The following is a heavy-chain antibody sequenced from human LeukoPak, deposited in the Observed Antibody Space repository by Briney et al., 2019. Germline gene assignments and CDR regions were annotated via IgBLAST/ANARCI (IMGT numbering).Heavy chain of an antibody. CDR1: GYSFTNHW. V-gene: IGHV5-10-1*01. D-gene: IGHD1-1*01. Sequence: AESLKISCKASGYSFTNHWITWVRQMPGKGLEWMGRVDPSDSYTNYSPSFQGHVTISTDKSISTAYLQWSSLKASDTAMYYCARLEGLSDDYWGLGTLVIVSS. J-gene: IGHJ4*02. CDR3: ARLEGLSDDY. CDR2: VDPSDSYT.